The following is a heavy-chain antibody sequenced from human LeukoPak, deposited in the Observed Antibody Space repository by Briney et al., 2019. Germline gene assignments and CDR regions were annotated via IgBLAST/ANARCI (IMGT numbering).Heavy chain of an antibody. CDR2: IYPGDSDT. D-gene: IGHD6-19*01. CDR1: GYSFTSYW. CDR3: AREWAVAGTNQNAFDI. J-gene: IGHJ3*02. Sequence: GESLKISCKGSGYSFTSYWIGWVRQMPGKGLEWMGIIYPGDSDTRYSPSFQGQVTISADKSISTAYLRWSSLKASDTAIYYCAREWAVAGTNQNAFDIWGQGTMVTVSS. V-gene: IGHV5-51*01.